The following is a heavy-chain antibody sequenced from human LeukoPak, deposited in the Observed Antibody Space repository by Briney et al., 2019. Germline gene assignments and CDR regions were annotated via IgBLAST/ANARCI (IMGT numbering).Heavy chain of an antibody. J-gene: IGHJ4*02. V-gene: IGHV3-74*01. D-gene: IGHD5-18*01. CDR3: ARGASGYSYG. CDR2: INSDGTST. CDR1: GFTFSSYW. Sequence: GRSLRLSCAASGFTFSSYWMHWVRQVPGKGLVWVSRINSDGTSTTYADSVKGRFTISRDNAKNTLYLQMNSLRAEDTAVYYCARGASGYSYGWGQGTLITVSS.